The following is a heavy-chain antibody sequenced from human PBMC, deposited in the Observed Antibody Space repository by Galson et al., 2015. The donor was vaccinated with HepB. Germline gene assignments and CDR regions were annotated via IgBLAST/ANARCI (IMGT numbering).Heavy chain of an antibody. V-gene: IGHV4-4*02. CDR3: ARNVDGDYPLQY. CDR1: GGSISTVNW. Sequence: SETLSLTCAVSGGSISTVNWWSWVRQPPGKGLEWIGEIYHGGSTRYNPSLESRVSISVDKSKNQFSLRLTSVTAADTAVYYCARNVDGDYPLQYWGQGTLVTVSS. J-gene: IGHJ4*02. D-gene: IGHD4-17*01. CDR2: IYHGGST.